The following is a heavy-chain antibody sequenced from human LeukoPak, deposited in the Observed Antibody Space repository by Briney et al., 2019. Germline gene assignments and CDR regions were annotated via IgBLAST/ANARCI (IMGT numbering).Heavy chain of an antibody. D-gene: IGHD6-13*01. CDR1: GVSISDYY. CDR2: IYTSGGT. J-gene: IGHJ6*03. Sequence: SETLSLTCTVSGVSISDYYWSWIRQPPGKGLEWIGYIYTSGGTNYNPSLRSRVTTSVDTSKNQFSLKLSSVTAADTAVYYCARGPVFGSSWSFYYYYYMDVWGKGTTVTVSS. CDR3: ARGPVFGSSWSFYYYYYMDV. V-gene: IGHV4-4*09.